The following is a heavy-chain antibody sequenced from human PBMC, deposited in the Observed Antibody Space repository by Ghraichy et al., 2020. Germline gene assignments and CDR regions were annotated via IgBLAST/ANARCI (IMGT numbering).Heavy chain of an antibody. CDR2: INHSGST. Sequence: SETLSLTCAVYGGSFSGYYWSWIRQPPGKGLEWIGEINHSGSTNYNPSLKSRVTISVDTSKNQFSLKLSSVTAADTAVYYCARGSRQIGGSGYYTGSALSRRNSNWFDPWGQGTLVTVSS. J-gene: IGHJ5*02. CDR1: GGSFSGYY. D-gene: IGHD3-3*01. CDR3: ARGSRQIGGSGYYTGSALSRRNSNWFDP. V-gene: IGHV4-34*01.